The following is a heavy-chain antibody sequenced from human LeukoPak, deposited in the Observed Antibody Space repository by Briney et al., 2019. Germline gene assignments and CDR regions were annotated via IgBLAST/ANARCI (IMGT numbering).Heavy chain of an antibody. CDR1: GFTFSSYG. J-gene: IGHJ4*02. D-gene: IGHD3-3*01. Sequence: PGRSLRLSCAASGFTFSSYGMHWVRQAPGKGLEWVAVIWYDGSNKYYADSVKGRFTISRDNSKNTLYLQMNSLRAEDTAVYYCARGDLGDFWSGYYSNGGYFDYWGQGTLVTVSS. CDR3: ARGDLGDFWSGYYSNGGYFDY. V-gene: IGHV3-33*01. CDR2: IWYDGSNK.